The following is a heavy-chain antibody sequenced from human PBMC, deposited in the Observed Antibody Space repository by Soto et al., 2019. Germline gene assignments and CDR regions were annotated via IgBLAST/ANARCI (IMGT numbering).Heavy chain of an antibody. V-gene: IGHV5-51*01. D-gene: IGHD2-2*03. CDR1: GYSFTSYW. Sequence: GESLKISCKGSGYSFTSYWIGWVRQMPGKGLEWMGIIYPGDSDTRYSPSFQGQVTISADKSISTAYLQWSSLKASDTAMYYCARHLGYCSSTSCYASYYYYGMDVWGQGTTVTVSS. CDR3: ARHLGYCSSTSCYASYYYYGMDV. CDR2: IYPGDSDT. J-gene: IGHJ6*02.